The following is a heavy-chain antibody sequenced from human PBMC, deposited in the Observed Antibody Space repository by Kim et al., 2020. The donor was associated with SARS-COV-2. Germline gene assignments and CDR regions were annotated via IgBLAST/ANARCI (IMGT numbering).Heavy chain of an antibody. CDR3: ARGVLWFGELPHFDY. Sequence: ASVKVSCEASGYTFTSYGISWVRQAPGQGLEWMGWISAYNGNTNYAQKLQGRVTMTTDTSTSTAYMELRSLRSDDTAVYYCARGVLWFGELPHFDYWGQGTLVTVSS. V-gene: IGHV1-18*01. J-gene: IGHJ4*02. D-gene: IGHD3-10*01. CDR2: ISAYNGNT. CDR1: GYTFTSYG.